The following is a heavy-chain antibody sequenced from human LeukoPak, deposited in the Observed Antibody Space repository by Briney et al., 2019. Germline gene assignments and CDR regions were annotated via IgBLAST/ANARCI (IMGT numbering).Heavy chain of an antibody. CDR3: AGGGGNAFGYFDY. D-gene: IGHD4-23*01. CDR2: IIPIFGTA. J-gene: IGHJ4*02. CDR1: GGTFSSYA. V-gene: IGHV1-69*13. Sequence: ASVKVSCKASGGTFSSYAISWVRQAPGQGLEWMGGIIPIFGTANYAQKFQGRGTITADESTSTAYMELSSLRSEDTAVYYCAGGGGNAFGYFDYWGQGTLVTVSS.